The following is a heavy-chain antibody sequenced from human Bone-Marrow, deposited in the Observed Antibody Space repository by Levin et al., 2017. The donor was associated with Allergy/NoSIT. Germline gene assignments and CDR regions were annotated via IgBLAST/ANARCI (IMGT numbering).Heavy chain of an antibody. Sequence: QPGGSLRLSCAASGFTFSGIWMSWVRQAPGKGLEWVANIKEDGSQTFYADSVKGRFTISRDNAQNSLDLQMNRLRAEDTAVYYCGRENWVIDYWGQGTLVTVSS. CDR2: IKEDGSQT. V-gene: IGHV3-7*01. J-gene: IGHJ4*02. CDR1: GFTFSGIW. D-gene: IGHD7-27*01. CDR3: GRENWVIDY.